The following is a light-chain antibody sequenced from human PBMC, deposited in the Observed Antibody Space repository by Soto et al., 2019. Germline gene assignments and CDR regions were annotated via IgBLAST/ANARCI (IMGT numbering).Light chain of an antibody. J-gene: IGKJ4*01. V-gene: IGKV3-11*01. CDR3: QQRDNGVT. CDR2: DAY. Sequence: EIVLTQSPATLSLSPGDRATLSCRASQSVDSYLAWYQQKPGQAPRLLIFDAYNRATGIPARFSGSVSGTDFTLTSSKLYPEDFAIYYCQQRDNGVTFGGGTKV. CDR1: QSVDSY.